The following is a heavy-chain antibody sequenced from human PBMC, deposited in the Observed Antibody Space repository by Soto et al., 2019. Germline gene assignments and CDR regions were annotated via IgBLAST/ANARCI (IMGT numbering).Heavy chain of an antibody. CDR1: GYRFTNYG. J-gene: IGHJ5*02. Sequence: APVKVSCKDSGYRFTNYGLSWVRQAPGQVLEGMVWISDHTGYTNYAQRLYGGVTIITDPSTSRAYMERRSLRSDDTAVYYCPIEYYGSGSPRAPFFSWGQGTRVTVSS. V-gene: IGHV1-18*01. CDR3: PIEYYGSGSPRAPFFS. CDR2: ISDHTGYT. D-gene: IGHD3-10*01.